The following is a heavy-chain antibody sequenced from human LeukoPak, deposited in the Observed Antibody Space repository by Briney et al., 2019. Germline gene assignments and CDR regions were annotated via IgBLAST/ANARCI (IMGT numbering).Heavy chain of an antibody. CDR2: IFHSGST. CDR3: ARASRGYTYGCCYFDY. J-gene: IGHJ4*02. V-gene: IGHV4-38-2*02. CDR1: GYFISSGYY. D-gene: IGHD5-18*01. Sequence: SETLSLTCTVSGYFISSGYYWGWIRQPPGKGLEWIGRIFHSGSTYHNPSLKSRVTISVDTSKNLFSLKLTSVTAADTAVYYCARASRGYTYGCCYFDYWGQGTLVTVSS.